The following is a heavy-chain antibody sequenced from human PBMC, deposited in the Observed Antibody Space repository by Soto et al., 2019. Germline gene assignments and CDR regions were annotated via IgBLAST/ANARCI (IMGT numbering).Heavy chain of an antibody. J-gene: IGHJ4*02. Sequence: VQLVESGGGLIQPGGSLRLSCAASGFTVSNNHMTWVSQAAGQGLELVSFVHGGGSTSYADFVKGRFTISRDNSKNTLYIQMDSLRAEDTAIYYWAGRLTTAASLDYWGRGTLVTVSS. CDR3: AGRLTTAASLDY. CDR1: GFTVSNNH. D-gene: IGHD3-16*01. V-gene: IGHV3-53*01. CDR2: VHGGGST.